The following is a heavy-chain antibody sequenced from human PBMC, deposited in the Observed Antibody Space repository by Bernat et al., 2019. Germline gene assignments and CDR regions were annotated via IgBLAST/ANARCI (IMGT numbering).Heavy chain of an antibody. CDR3: ASGVGAERKAAVDM. V-gene: IGHV1-69*01. J-gene: IGHJ3*02. D-gene: IGHD1-26*01. Sequence: QVQLVQSGAEVKKPGSSVKVSCKASGGTFSSYAISWVRQAPGQGLEWMGGIIPIFGTANYAQKFQGRVKITADESTSTAYMELSSLRSEDTAVNYCASGVGAERKAAVDMWDQGTMVTVSS. CDR1: GGTFSSYA. CDR2: IIPIFGTA.